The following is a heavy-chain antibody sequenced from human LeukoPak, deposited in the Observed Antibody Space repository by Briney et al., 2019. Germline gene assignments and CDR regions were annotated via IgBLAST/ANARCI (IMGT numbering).Heavy chain of an antibody. Sequence: GGSLRLSCAASGFTFSSYAMHWVRQAPGKGLEWVAVISYDGSNKYYADSVKGRFTISRDNSKNTLYLQMNSLRAEDTAVYYCAKDEGWDLRKPFDYWGQGTLVTVSS. V-gene: IGHV3-30-3*01. CDR2: ISYDGSNK. CDR3: AKDEGWDLRKPFDY. CDR1: GFTFSSYA. D-gene: IGHD1-26*01. J-gene: IGHJ4*02.